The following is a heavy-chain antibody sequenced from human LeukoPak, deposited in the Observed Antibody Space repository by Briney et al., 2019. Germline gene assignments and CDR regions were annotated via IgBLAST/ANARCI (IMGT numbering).Heavy chain of an antibody. CDR1: GGSISSYY. D-gene: IGHD3-10*01. J-gene: IGHJ4*02. Sequence: PSETLSLTCTVSGGSISSYYWSWIRQPPGKGLEWIGYIYYSGSTNYNPSLKSRVTISVDTSKNQFSLKLSSVTAADTAVYYCARSDRGGAVRGYFDYWGQGTLVTVSS. CDR2: IYYSGST. CDR3: ARSDRGGAVRGYFDY. V-gene: IGHV4-59*01.